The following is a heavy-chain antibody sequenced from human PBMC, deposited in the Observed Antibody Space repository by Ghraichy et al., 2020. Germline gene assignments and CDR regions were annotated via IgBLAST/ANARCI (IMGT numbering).Heavy chain of an antibody. CDR1: GFTFSSYA. CDR2: ISGSGGST. V-gene: IGHV3-23*01. J-gene: IGHJ4*02. Sequence: GESLNISCAASGFTFSSYAINWVRQAPGKGLEWVSAISGSGGSTYYADSVKGRFTISRDNSKNMLYLQMNSLRAEDTAVYYCAKRGDTSSAWYTYWGQGTLVTVSS. CDR3: AKRGDTSSAWYTY. D-gene: IGHD6-19*01.